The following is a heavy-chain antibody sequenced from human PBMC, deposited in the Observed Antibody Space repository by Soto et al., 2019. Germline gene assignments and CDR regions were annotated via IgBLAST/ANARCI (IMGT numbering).Heavy chain of an antibody. Sequence: SETLSLTCTVSGGSISSGDYYWSWIRQPPGKGLEWIGYIYYSGSTYYNPSLKSRVTISVDTSKNQFSLKLSSVTAADTAVYYCARGRLRFLEWFPYYYGRDVWGQGTTVTVSS. D-gene: IGHD3-3*01. CDR1: GGSISSGDYY. CDR3: ARGRLRFLEWFPYYYGRDV. CDR2: IYYSGST. V-gene: IGHV4-30-4*01. J-gene: IGHJ6*02.